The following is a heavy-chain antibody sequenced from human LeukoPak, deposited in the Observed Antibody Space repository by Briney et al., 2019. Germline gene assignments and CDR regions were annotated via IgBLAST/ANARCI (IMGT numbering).Heavy chain of an antibody. CDR1: GVSMSSYY. J-gene: IGHJ3*01. D-gene: IGHD3-16*01. V-gene: IGHV4-59*01. Sequence: SETLSPTCTVSGVSMSSYYWSWIRQPPGKGLEWIGYIYYSGSNKYNPSLKSRVAISIDTSKNQFSLKLNSVTTADTAVYFWGRVRAFPWGGEWGGGFELWGQGTRVPVFS. CDR2: IYYSGSN. CDR3: GRVRAFPWGGEWGGGFEL.